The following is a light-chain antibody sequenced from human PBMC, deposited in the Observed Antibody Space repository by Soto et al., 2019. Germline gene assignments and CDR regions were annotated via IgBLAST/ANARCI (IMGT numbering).Light chain of an antibody. V-gene: IGKV1-33*01. CDR3: QQYDSGLT. CDR1: QDISNY. Sequence: DIQMTQSPSSLSASVGDRVTITCQASQDISNYLNWYQQKPGKAPKLLIYDASNLETGVPSRFSGRGSGTDFTVTISSLQPEDSATYYCQQYDSGLTFGGGTKVEIK. J-gene: IGKJ4*01. CDR2: DAS.